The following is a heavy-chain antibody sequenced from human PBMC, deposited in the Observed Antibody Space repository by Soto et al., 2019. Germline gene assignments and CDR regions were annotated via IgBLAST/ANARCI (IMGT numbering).Heavy chain of an antibody. CDR2: ISSSSSYI. D-gene: IGHD6-19*01. V-gene: IGHV3-21*01. CDR3: ASFSGAGIWTFDY. CDR1: GFTFSSYS. Sequence: GGSLRLSCAASGFTFSSYSMNWVRQAPGKGLEWVSSISSSSSYIYYADSVKGRFTISRDNAKNSLYLQMNSLRAEDTAVYYCASFSGAGIWTFDYWGQGPLVTVPS. J-gene: IGHJ4*02.